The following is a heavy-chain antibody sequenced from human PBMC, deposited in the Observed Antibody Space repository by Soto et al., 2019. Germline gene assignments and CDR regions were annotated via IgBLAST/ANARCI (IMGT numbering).Heavy chain of an antibody. J-gene: IGHJ6*02. CDR1: GFTFSSYN. CDR3: ARDAGIALTGHYYGMDV. CDR2: ISSSGSII. Sequence: GGSLRLSCAASGFTFSSYNMNWVRQSPGKGLEWVSYISSSGSIIYYADSVKGRFTVSRDEAKNSLYLQMNSLRVEDTAVYYCARDAGIALTGHYYGMDVWGQGTTVTVSS. D-gene: IGHD6-13*01. V-gene: IGHV3-48*01.